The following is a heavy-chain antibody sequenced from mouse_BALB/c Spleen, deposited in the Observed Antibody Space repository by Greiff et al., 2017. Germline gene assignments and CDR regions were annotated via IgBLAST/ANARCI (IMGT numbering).Heavy chain of an antibody. CDR3: ARSGEDAMDY. CDR2: IDPENGDT. Sequence: EVQLQESGAELVRSGASVKLSCTASGFNIKDYYMHWVKQRPEQGLEWIGWIDPENGDTEYAPKFQGKATMTADTSSNTAYLQLSSLTSEDTAVYYCARSGEDAMDYWGQGTSVTVSS. CDR1: GFNIKDYY. D-gene: IGHD3-1*01. J-gene: IGHJ4*01. V-gene: IGHV14-4*02.